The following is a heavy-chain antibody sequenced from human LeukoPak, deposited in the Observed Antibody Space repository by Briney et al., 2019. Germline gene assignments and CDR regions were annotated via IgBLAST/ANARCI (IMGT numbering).Heavy chain of an antibody. J-gene: IGHJ6*02. D-gene: IGHD6-19*01. CDR2: ISGSSSTI. V-gene: IGHV3-48*02. CDR3: ARGFSGYYYYYGMDV. CDR1: GFAFSTFS. Sequence: PGGSLRLSCAASGFAFSTFSMSWVRQAPGKGLEWISYISGSSSTIYYADSVQGRFTISRDNAENSLYLQVSSLRDEDTAVYYCARGFSGYYYYYGMDVWGQGTTVTVSS.